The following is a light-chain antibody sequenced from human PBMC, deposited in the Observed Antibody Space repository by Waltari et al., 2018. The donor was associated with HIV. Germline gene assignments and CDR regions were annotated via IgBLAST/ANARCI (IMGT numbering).Light chain of an antibody. J-gene: IGLJ3*02. V-gene: IGLV2-11*01. CDR2: GVN. CDR3: CSYAGSNSHWV. Sequence: QSALTPPRSVSGSPGQSVTISCTGTSRYVNNYNYVSWSQHHPGEAPKLVIFGVNNRPCGVPDRFSVASSGNTAFLPLSGLQAEDEGHYYCCSYAGSNSHWVVGGGTKRTVL. CDR1: SRYVNNYNY.